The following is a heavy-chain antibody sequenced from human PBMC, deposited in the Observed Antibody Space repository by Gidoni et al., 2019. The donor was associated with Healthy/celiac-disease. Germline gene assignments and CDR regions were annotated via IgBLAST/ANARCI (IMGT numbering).Heavy chain of an antibody. Sequence: QVQLQESGPGLVKPSGTLSLTCAVSGGSISRSNWWSWVRQPPGKGLEWIGEIYHSGSTNYNPSLKSRVTISVDKSKNQFSLKLSSVTAADTAVYYCARDPYYYDSSPPWAFDIWGQGTMVTVSS. V-gene: IGHV4-4*02. J-gene: IGHJ3*02. CDR2: IYHSGST. CDR1: GGSISRSNW. D-gene: IGHD3-22*01. CDR3: ARDPYYYDSSPPWAFDI.